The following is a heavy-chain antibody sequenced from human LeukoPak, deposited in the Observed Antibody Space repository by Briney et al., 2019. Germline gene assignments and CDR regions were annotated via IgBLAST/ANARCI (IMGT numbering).Heavy chain of an antibody. V-gene: IGHV1-46*01. CDR1: GYTFTSYY. D-gene: IGHD2-2*01. CDR3: AREGPYCSGTSCFLGY. Sequence: GASVKVSCKASGYTFTSYYMHWVRQAPGQGLEWMGIINPSGGSTTYAQKFQGRVTMTRDTSTSTVYMDLSSLRSEDTAVYYCAREGPYCSGTSCFLGYWGQGTLVTVSS. J-gene: IGHJ4*02. CDR2: INPSGGST.